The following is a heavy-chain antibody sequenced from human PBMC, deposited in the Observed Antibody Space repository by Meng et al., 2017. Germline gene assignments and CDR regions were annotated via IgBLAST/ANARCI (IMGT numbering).Heavy chain of an antibody. CDR1: GGSFSDYY. CDR3: ARGPTTMAHDFDY. D-gene: IGHD4-11*01. Sequence: QGQVQHWGRGLLKPPGTLSLTCVVSGGSFSDYYWSWIRQPPGKGLEWIGEINHSGSTNYNPSLESRATISVDTSQNNLSLKLSSVTAADSAVYYCARGPTTMAHDFDYWGQGTLVTVSS. V-gene: IGHV4-34*01. CDR2: INHSGST. J-gene: IGHJ4*02.